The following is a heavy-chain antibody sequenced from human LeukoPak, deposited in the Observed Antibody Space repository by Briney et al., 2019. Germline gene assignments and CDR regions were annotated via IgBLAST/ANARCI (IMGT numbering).Heavy chain of an antibody. J-gene: IGHJ4*02. D-gene: IGHD3-10*01. V-gene: IGHV3-23*01. CDR2: ISGSGGST. CDR1: GFPFSSYA. Sequence: GGSLRLSCAASGFPFSSYAMCWVRQAPGKGLEWVSVISGSGGSTYYADSVKGRFTISRDNSKNTLFLQMNSLRAEDTALYYCAKVYYASGKYFDCWGQGTLVTVSS. CDR3: AKVYYASGKYFDC.